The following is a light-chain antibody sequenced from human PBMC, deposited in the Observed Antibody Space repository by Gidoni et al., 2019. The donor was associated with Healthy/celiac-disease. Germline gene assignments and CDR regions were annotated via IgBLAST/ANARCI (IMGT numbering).Light chain of an antibody. CDR2: EAS. CDR1: QSVSSS. V-gene: IGKV3-11*01. Sequence: EIVLTQSPATLSLSPGERATLSCRASQSVSSSLAWYPQKPGQAPRLLIYEASNRATGIPARFSGSGSGTDFTLTISSLEPADFAVYYCQQRSNWPPVPFGQGTLLGI. CDR3: QQRSNWPPVP. J-gene: IGKJ5*01.